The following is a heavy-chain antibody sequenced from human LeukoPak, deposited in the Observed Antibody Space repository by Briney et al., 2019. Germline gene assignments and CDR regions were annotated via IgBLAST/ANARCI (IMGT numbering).Heavy chain of an antibody. CDR1: GYTFTSYG. D-gene: IGHD4-17*01. J-gene: IGHJ4*02. CDR2: MNPNSGNT. Sequence: ASVKVSCKTSGYTFTSYGISWVRQAPGQGLEWMGWMNPNSGNTGYAQKFQGRVTMTRNTSISTAYMELSSLRSEDTAVYYCARGPAYGDYYYYFDYWGQGTLVTVSS. V-gene: IGHV1-8*02. CDR3: ARGPAYGDYYYYFDY.